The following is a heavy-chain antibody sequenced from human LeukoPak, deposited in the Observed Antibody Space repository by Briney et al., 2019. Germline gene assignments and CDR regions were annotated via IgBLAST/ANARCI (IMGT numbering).Heavy chain of an antibody. J-gene: IGHJ4*02. D-gene: IGHD1-26*01. CDR2: INPSGGSP. CDR1: GYAFTTYY. Sequence: ASVKASCKSSGYAFTTYYMHWVRQAPGQGLEWMGIINPSGGSPTYAQKFQGRVTMTRDTSTNTIYMELSSLRSEDTAVYYCARDSGSHSFDYWGQGTLVTVSS. V-gene: IGHV1-46*01. CDR3: ARDSGSHSFDY.